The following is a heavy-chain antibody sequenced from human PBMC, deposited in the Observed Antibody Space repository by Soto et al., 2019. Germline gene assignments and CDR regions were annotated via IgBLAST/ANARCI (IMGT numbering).Heavy chain of an antibody. CDR3: AASEWGYSSSSLGAFDI. V-gene: IGHV3-9*01. J-gene: IGHJ3*02. CDR2: ISWNSGSI. CDR1: GFTFDDYA. D-gene: IGHD6-6*01. Sequence: GGSLRLSCAASGFTFDDYAMHWVRQAPGKGLEWVSGISWNSGSIGYADSVKGRFTISRDNAKNSLYLQMNSLRAEDTALYYCAASEWGYSSSSLGAFDIWGQGTMVTVSS.